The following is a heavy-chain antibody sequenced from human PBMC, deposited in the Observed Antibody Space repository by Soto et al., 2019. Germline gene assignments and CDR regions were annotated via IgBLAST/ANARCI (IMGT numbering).Heavy chain of an antibody. CDR2: IWFDGSNE. V-gene: IGHV3-33*01. D-gene: IGHD2-2*01. CDR1: GFTFSDYG. J-gene: IGHJ6*02. Sequence: GGSLRLSCAASGFTFSDYGMHWVRQAPGEGLQWVAVIWFDGSNEHYADSVKGRFTISRDNSKSTLYLQMYSLRAGDTAVYYCAXGSLYCSTTSCSYGMDVWGQGTTVTVSS. CDR3: AXGSLYCSTTSCSYGMDV.